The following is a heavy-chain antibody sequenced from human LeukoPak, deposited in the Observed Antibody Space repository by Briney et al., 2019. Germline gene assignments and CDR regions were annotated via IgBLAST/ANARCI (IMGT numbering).Heavy chain of an antibody. J-gene: IGHJ4*02. V-gene: IGHV3-48*03. CDR3: VRDVTGSGWY. Sequence: PGGSLRLSCAASAFTFSSYDMNWVRQAPGKGLEWVSYISSSGSTIYYADSVKGRFTISRDNAKNSLYLQMNSLRAEDTAVYYCVRDVTGSGWYRGQGTLVTVSS. CDR2: ISSSGSTI. D-gene: IGHD6-19*01. CDR1: AFTFSSYD.